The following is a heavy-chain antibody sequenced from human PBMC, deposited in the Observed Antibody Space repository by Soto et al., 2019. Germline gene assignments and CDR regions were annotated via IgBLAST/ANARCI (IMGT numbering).Heavy chain of an antibody. CDR3: AGGSTGAGGRCGWYYFDC. V-gene: IGHV1-69*12. CDR1: GGTFSSYA. Sequence: QVQLVQSGAEVKKPGSSVKVSCKASGGTFSSYAISWVRQAPGQGLEWMGGIIPIFGTANYAQKFQGRVTITADESTSTAYMERSSLRSEDTAVYYCAGGSTGAGGRCGWYYFDCWGQGTLVTVSS. J-gene: IGHJ4*02. CDR2: IIPIFGTA. D-gene: IGHD6-19*01.